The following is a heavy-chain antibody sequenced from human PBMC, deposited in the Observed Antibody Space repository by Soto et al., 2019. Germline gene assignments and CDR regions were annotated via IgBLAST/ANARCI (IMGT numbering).Heavy chain of an antibody. V-gene: IGHV4-31*03. CDR3: ARGYSEYVWGSYRYTLMDG. CDR2: IYYSGST. J-gene: IGHJ6*02. CDR1: GGSISSGGYY. Sequence: VSLTCTVSGGSISSGGYYWSWIRQHPGKGLEWIGYIYYSGSTYYNPSLKSRVTISVDTSKNQFSLKLSSVTAADTAVYYCARGYSEYVWGSYRYTLMDGWGQGTTVTVS. D-gene: IGHD3-16*02.